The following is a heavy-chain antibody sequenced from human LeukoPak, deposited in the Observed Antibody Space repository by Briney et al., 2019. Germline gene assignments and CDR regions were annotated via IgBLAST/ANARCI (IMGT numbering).Heavy chain of an antibody. CDR1: GFTSSSFW. CDR3: VRGRGSYGWFDP. Sequence: GGTLRLSCAASGFTSSSFWMHWVPQVPGQGLVWVSRISGDGTARNYADSVKGRFTISRDDAKNTVDLQMNSLRGEDTAVYYCVRGRGSYGWFDPWGQGTLVTVSS. V-gene: IGHV3-74*01. J-gene: IGHJ5*02. CDR2: ISGDGTAR. D-gene: IGHD3-10*01.